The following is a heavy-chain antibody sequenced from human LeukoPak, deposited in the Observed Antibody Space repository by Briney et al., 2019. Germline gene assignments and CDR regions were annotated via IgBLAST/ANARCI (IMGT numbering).Heavy chain of an antibody. Sequence: GGSLRLSCAATGFTFSSFSMHWVRQAPGKGLEWVAVISYDGSNKYYADSVKGRFAISRDNSKNTLYLQMNSLRTEDTAVYYCAKGRVGANGYYYYGMDVWGQGTTVTASS. J-gene: IGHJ6*02. D-gene: IGHD1-26*01. V-gene: IGHV3-30*18. CDR2: ISYDGSNK. CDR3: AKGRVGANGYYYYGMDV. CDR1: GFTFSSFS.